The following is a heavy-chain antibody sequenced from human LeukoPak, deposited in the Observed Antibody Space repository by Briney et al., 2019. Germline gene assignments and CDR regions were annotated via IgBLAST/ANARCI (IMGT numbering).Heavy chain of an antibody. V-gene: IGHV3-74*01. CDR2: INSDGSST. J-gene: IGHJ3*02. Sequence: GGSLRLSCAASGFTFSSHWMHWVRQAPGKGLVWVSRINSDGSSTSYADSVKGRFTISRDNAKNTLYLQMNSLRAEDTAVYYCAREAVTYDSSGYCAFDIWGQGTMVTVSS. CDR1: GFTFSSHW. CDR3: AREAVTYDSSGYCAFDI. D-gene: IGHD3-22*01.